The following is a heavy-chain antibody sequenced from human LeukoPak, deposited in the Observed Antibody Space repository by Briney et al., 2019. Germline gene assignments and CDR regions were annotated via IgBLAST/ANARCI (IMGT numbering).Heavy chain of an antibody. CDR3: ARGDYYYYYYYMDV. V-gene: IGHV3-48*04. J-gene: IGHJ6*03. D-gene: IGHD3-16*01. CDR1: GFTFSSYS. Sequence: PGGSLRLSCAVSGFTFSSYSMNWVRQAPGKGLEWVSYISSSSSSIYYPDSVKGRFTVSRDNGKNSLYLQMNSLRAEDTAVYYCARGDYYYYYYYMDVWGKGTTVSVSS. CDR2: ISSSSSSI.